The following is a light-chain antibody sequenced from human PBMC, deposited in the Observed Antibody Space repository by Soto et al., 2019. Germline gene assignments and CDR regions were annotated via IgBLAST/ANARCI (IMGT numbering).Light chain of an antibody. CDR2: KSS. V-gene: IGKV1-5*03. CDR3: QHYNSYSEA. CDR1: QTISSF. J-gene: IGKJ1*01. Sequence: DIPITQSPSTLSGSVGDRVTITCRASQTISSFLAWYQQKPGKAPKLLIYKSSTLKSGVPSRFSGSGSGTEFTLTISSLQPDDFATYYCQHYNSYSEAFGQGTKVELK.